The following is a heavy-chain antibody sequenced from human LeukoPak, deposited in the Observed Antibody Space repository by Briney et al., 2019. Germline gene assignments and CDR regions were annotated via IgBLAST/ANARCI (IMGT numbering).Heavy chain of an antibody. D-gene: IGHD3-22*01. CDR1: GYTFTGYY. V-gene: IGHV1-2*02. CDR2: INPNSGGT. CDR3: ARNFSFDSSGYYHY. J-gene: IGHJ4*02. Sequence: GASVKVSCEASGYTFTGYYMLWVRQAPGQGLKWIGWINPNSGGTNYAQKFQGRVTMTRDTSISTAYMELSRLRSDDTAVYYCARNFSFDSSGYYHYWGQGTLVTVSS.